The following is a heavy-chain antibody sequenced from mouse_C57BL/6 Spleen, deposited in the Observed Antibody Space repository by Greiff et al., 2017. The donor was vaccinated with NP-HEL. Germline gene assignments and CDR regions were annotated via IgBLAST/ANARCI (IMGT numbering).Heavy chain of an antibody. CDR1: GYTFTDYY. D-gene: IGHD2-3*01. V-gene: IGHV1-26*01. Sequence: EVQLQQSGPELVKPGASVKISCKASGYTFTDYYMNWVKQSHGKSLEWIGDINPNNGGTSYNQKFKGKATLTVDQSSSTAYMELRSLTSEDSAVYDCAREGLLDAMDYWGQGTSVTVSS. J-gene: IGHJ4*01. CDR3: AREGLLDAMDY. CDR2: INPNNGGT.